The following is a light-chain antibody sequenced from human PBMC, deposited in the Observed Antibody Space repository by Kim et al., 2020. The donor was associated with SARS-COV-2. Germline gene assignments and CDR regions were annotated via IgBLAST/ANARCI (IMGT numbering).Light chain of an antibody. CDR3: QQYGTSLYT. CDR2: GTS. CDR1: KSITGND. Sequence: LSPGESATLSCRASKSITGNDLAWYQQRPGQAPRLLIDGTSNRATGIPDRFSGSGSGTDFTLTISRLEPEYFALFYCQQYGTSLYTFGQGTKLEI. V-gene: IGKV3-20*01. J-gene: IGKJ2*01.